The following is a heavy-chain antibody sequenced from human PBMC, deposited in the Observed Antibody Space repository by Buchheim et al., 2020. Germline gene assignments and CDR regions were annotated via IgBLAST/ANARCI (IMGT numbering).Heavy chain of an antibody. D-gene: IGHD7-27*01. V-gene: IGHV1-69*02. CDR2: IIPILGIA. Sequence: QVQLVQSGAEVKKPGSSVKVSCKASGDTFSSYTISWVRQAPGQGLEWMGRIIPILGIANYAQKFQGRVTITADNSTSTAYMQLSSLRSEDTAGYYCATSGETVPSCAYWGQGT. CDR3: ATSGETVPSCAY. J-gene: IGHJ4*02. CDR1: GDTFSSYT.